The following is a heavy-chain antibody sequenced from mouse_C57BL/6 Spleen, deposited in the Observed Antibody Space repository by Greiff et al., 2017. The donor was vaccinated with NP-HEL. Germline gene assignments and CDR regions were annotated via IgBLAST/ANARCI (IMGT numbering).Heavy chain of an antibody. J-gene: IGHJ1*03. CDR1: GFSLTSYG. CDR3: ARHGGWYFDV. Sequence: VQLQQSGPGLVAPSQSLSITCTVSGFSLTSYGVHWVRQPPGKGPEWVVVIWSDGSTTYNSALKSRLSISKDNSKSQVFLKMNSLQTDDTAMYYCARHGGWYFDVWGTGTTVTVSS. V-gene: IGHV2-6-1*01. CDR2: IWSDGST.